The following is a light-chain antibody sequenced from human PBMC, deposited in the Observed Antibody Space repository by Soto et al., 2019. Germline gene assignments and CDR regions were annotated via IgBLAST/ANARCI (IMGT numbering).Light chain of an antibody. V-gene: IGLV2-14*01. CDR3: SSYTSSSTLV. Sequence: QSVLTQPASVSGSPGQSITISCTGTSSDVGGYNYVSWYQQHPGKAHQLRIYEVSNRPSGVSNRFSGSKSGNTASLTISGLQAEDEADYYCSSYTSSSTLVFGGGTKVTVL. CDR2: EVS. J-gene: IGLJ2*01. CDR1: SSDVGGYNY.